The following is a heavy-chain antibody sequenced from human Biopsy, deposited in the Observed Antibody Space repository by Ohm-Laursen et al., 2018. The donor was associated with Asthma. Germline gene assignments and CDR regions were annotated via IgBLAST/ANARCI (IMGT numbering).Heavy chain of an antibody. V-gene: IGHV1-18*01. Sequence: VASVKVSCNTSGYTFNSAGITWVRQAPGQGLEWMGWISVYNGNTKVAQKLQDRVTMITDTSTSTAYMELRSLRSGDTAVYFCARAVDYSHYYGIDVWGQGTTVTVS. D-gene: IGHD3-10*01. CDR3: ARAVDYSHYYGIDV. CDR1: GYTFNSAG. CDR2: ISVYNGNT. J-gene: IGHJ6*02.